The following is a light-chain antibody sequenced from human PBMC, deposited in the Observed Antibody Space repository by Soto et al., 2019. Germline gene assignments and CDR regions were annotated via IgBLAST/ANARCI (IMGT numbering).Light chain of an antibody. J-gene: IGKJ1*01. CDR1: QSVGSN. CDR3: QQYDNWPPT. CDR2: GAS. V-gene: IGKV3-15*01. Sequence: ERVMTQSPATLSVSPGERTTLSCRASQSVGSNLAWYQQNPGQTPRLLIYGASTRATGIPARFSGSGSETEFTLTISSLQSEDFALYYCQQYDNWPPTFGQGTKVDI.